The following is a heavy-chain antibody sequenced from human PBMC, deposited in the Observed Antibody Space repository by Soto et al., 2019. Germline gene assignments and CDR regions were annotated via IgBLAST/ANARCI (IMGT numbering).Heavy chain of an antibody. CDR1: GGTFSSYA. Sequence: QVQLAQSGAEVKKPGSSVKVSCKASGGTFSSYAISWVRQAPGQGLEWMGGIIPIFGTANYAQKFQGRVTITADESTSTAYMELSSLRSEDTAVYYCARGGSGRGIYYYYGMDVWGQGTTVTVSS. J-gene: IGHJ6*02. D-gene: IGHD3-10*01. CDR3: ARGGSGRGIYYYYGMDV. CDR2: IIPIFGTA. V-gene: IGHV1-69*01.